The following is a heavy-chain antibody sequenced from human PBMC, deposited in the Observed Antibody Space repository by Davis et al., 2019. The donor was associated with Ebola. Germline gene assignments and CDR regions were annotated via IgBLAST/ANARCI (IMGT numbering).Heavy chain of an antibody. D-gene: IGHD4-17*01. CDR2: ISSSSSYT. CDR1: GFTFSDYY. V-gene: IGHV3-11*06. CDR3: ARVTYDDDPVFDY. J-gene: IGHJ4*02. Sequence: PGGSLRLSCAASGFTFSDYYMSWIRQAPGKGLEWVSYISSSSSYTNYADSVKGRFTISRDNSKNTLYLQMNSLRDEDAAVYYCARVTYDDDPVFDYWGQGTLVTVSS.